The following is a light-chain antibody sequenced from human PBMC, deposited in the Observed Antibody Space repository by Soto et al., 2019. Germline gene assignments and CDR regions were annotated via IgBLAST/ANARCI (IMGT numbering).Light chain of an antibody. CDR2: KAS. J-gene: IGKJ1*01. Sequence: DIQMTQSPSTLSAFVGDRFSITCRASQSISTWLAWYQQKPGKVPKLLIFKASSLQSGVPSRFSGSGSGTDFTLTISSLQPDDFATYYCQQYNPSSRTFGQGTKVDI. V-gene: IGKV1-5*03. CDR3: QQYNPSSRT. CDR1: QSISTW.